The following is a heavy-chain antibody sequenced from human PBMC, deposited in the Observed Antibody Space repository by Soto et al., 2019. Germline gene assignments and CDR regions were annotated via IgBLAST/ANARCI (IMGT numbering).Heavy chain of an antibody. Sequence: GASVKVSCKASGGTFSSYAISWVRQAPGQGLEWMGGIIPIFGTANYAQKFQGRVTITADESTSTAYMELSSLRSEDTAVYYCARPPDFWSGSHLDYWGQGALVTVSS. J-gene: IGHJ4*02. V-gene: IGHV1-69*13. CDR3: ARPPDFWSGSHLDY. D-gene: IGHD3-3*01. CDR2: IIPIFGTA. CDR1: GGTFSSYA.